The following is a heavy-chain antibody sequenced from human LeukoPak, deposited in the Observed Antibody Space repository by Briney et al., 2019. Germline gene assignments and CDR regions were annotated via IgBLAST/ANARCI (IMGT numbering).Heavy chain of an antibody. CDR2: IYHSGST. D-gene: IGHD3-10*01. V-gene: IGHV4-38-2*02. Sequence: PSETLSLTCTVSGYSISSGYYWGWIRQPPGKGLEWIGSIYHSGSTYYNPSLKSRVTISVDTSKNQFSLKLSSVTAADTAVYYCAREASWGVYYFDYWGQGTLVTVSS. J-gene: IGHJ4*02. CDR3: AREASWGVYYFDY. CDR1: GYSISSGYY.